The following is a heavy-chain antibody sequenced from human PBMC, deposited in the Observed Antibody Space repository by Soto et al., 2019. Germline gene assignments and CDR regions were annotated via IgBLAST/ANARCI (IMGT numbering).Heavy chain of an antibody. V-gene: IGHV1-18*01. CDR3: ARDRGFADGNSFDY. CDR2: ISAYNGNT. CDR1: GYTFASYG. J-gene: IGHJ4*02. Sequence: ASVKVSCKASGYTFASYGISWVRQAPGQGLEWMGWISAYNGNTNYAQKLQGRVTMTTDTSTSTAYMELRSLRSDDTAVYYCARDRGFADGNSFDYWGQGTLVTVSS. D-gene: IGHD3-10*01.